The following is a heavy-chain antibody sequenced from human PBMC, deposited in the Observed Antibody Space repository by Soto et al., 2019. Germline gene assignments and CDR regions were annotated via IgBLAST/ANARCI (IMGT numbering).Heavy chain of an antibody. V-gene: IGHV4-59*08. CDR2: IYYSGST. J-gene: IGHJ4*02. D-gene: IGHD6-6*01. CDR3: ARHPATSSIADHHPFDY. CDR1: GGSISSYY. Sequence: QVQLQESGPGLVKPSETLSLTCTVSGGSISSYYWSWIRQPPGKGLEWIGYIYYSGSTNYNPSLKSRVTKSVDTSKNQFSLKLSSVTAADTAVYYCARHPATSSIADHHPFDYRCQGTLVTVSS.